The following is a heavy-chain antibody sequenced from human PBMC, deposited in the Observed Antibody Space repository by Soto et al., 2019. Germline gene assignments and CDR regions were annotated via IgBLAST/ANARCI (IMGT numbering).Heavy chain of an antibody. J-gene: IGHJ4*02. V-gene: IGHV3-48*03. D-gene: IGHD3-3*01. CDR3: ARDGTGDFWSGYFTSFDD. Sequence: GSLRLAGTASVFTFNSSGMNWVRKAPGKGPEWVSYIPRGGVTIYYADSVKGRFTTSRDNAKNSLFLQMNSLRADDTSIYYCARDGTGDFWSGYFTSFDDWGQGTPVTVSS. CDR1: VFTFNSSG. CDR2: IPRGGVTI.